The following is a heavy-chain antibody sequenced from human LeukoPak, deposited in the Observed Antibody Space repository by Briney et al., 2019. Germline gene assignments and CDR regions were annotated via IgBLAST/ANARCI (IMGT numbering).Heavy chain of an antibody. D-gene: IGHD6-13*01. CDR3: ARVSRSGSTLDY. V-gene: IGHV4-59*01. Sequence: SETLSLTCTVSGGYISSYYWSWIRQPPWKGLEWIGYIYYSGSTNYNPSLKSRVTISVDTSKNHFSLNLSSVTAADTAVYYCARVSRSGSTLDYWGQGTLVTVPS. CDR2: IYYSGST. CDR1: GGYISSYY. J-gene: IGHJ4*02.